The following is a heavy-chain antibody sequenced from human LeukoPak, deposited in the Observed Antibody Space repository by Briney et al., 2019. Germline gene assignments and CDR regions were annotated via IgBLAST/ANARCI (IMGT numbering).Heavy chain of an antibody. Sequence: SETLSLTCTVSGGSVSNSSYYWGWIRQPPGKGLEWIGSIYYSGSTYYNPSLKSRVTISVDTSKNQFSLKVSSVTAADTAVFYCARVMGESWYFYMDVWGKGTTVTVSS. CDR2: IYYSGST. CDR1: GGSVSNSSYY. J-gene: IGHJ6*03. V-gene: IGHV4-39*07. D-gene: IGHD3-16*01. CDR3: ARVMGESWYFYMDV.